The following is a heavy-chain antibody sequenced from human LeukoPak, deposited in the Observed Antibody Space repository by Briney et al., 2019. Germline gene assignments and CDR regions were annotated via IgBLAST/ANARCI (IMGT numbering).Heavy chain of an antibody. CDR2: IYYSGSS. D-gene: IGHD5-24*01. V-gene: IGHV4-39*07. Sequence: PSETLSLTCTVSGGSISSSSYFWGWIRQPPEKGLEWIGSIYYSGSSYYNPSLKSRVTISVDTSKNQFSLKLSSVTAADTAVYYCARVGMATRYFDYWGQGTLVTVSS. J-gene: IGHJ4*02. CDR3: ARVGMATRYFDY. CDR1: GGSISSSSYF.